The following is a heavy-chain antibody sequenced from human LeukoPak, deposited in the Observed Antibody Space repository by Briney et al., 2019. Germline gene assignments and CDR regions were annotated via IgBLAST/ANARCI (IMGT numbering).Heavy chain of an antibody. J-gene: IGHJ3*02. D-gene: IGHD5-18*01. V-gene: IGHV4-4*08. CDR3: ARQPANTAAFDI. CDR1: GGSINTYY. CDR2: VRANGEN. Sequence: PSETLSLTCTVSGGSINTYYWSWIREPPGKGLEWIAYVRANGENNYNLCLKSRVAISLDTANIQLSLTLNFVTAADTAIYYCARQPANTAAFDIWGLGTMVTVSS.